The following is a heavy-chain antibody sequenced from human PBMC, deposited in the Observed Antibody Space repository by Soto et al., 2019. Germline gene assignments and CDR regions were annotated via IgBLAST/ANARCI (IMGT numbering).Heavy chain of an antibody. Sequence: EVQLVESGGGLVKPGGSLRLSCAASGFTFSSYSMSWVRQAPGKGLEWVSSISSSSSYIYYADSVKGRFTISRDNAKNSLYLQMNSLRAEDTAVYYCARGTRAAAGYFEYWGQGTLVTVSS. CDR1: GFTFSSYS. J-gene: IGHJ4*02. CDR2: ISSSSSYI. V-gene: IGHV3-21*01. CDR3: ARGTRAAAGYFEY. D-gene: IGHD6-13*01.